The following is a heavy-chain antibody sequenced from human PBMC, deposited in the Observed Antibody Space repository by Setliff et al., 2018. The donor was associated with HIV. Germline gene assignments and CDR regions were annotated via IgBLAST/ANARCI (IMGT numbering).Heavy chain of an antibody. CDR2: VTPILHTT. V-gene: IGHV1-69*05. CDR1: GGTFSNFA. Sequence: GASVKVSCKASGGTFSNFAITWVRQAPGQGLEWMGGVTPILHTTNYAQKFQGRLTITTDESTGTAYMELSSLRSEDTALYFCSTSNDFYYGMDVWGQGTTVTVSS. CDR3: STSNDFYYGMDV. D-gene: IGHD7-27*01. J-gene: IGHJ6*02.